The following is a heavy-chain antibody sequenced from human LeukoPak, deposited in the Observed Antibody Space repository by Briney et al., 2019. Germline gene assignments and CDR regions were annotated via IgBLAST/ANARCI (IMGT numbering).Heavy chain of an antibody. J-gene: IGHJ4*02. CDR2: ISDSGGVI. D-gene: IGHD1-26*01. CDR1: GFNVNSFE. Sequence: GGSLRLSCAASGFNVNSFEMTWVRQAPGLGLEFLSYISDSGGVIKYADSVKGRLIISRDSAENALYLQMTNLGADDTAVYFCAGGPQYTGSFPYWGQGTLVAVSS. V-gene: IGHV3-48*03. CDR3: AGGPQYTGSFPY.